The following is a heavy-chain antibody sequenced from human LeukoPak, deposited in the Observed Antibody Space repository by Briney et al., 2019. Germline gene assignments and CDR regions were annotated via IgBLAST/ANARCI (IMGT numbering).Heavy chain of an antibody. CDR1: GYSFTSYW. CDR3: ARHYYYDGSGYYGGRGAFDI. D-gene: IGHD3-22*01. V-gene: IGHV5-51*01. J-gene: IGHJ3*02. Sequence: GESLKISCKGSGYSFTSYWIGWVRQMPGKGLEWMGIIYPGDSDTRYSPSFQGQVTISADKSISTAYLQWSSLKASDTAMYYCARHYYYDGSGYYGGRGAFDIWGQGTMVTVSS. CDR2: IYPGDSDT.